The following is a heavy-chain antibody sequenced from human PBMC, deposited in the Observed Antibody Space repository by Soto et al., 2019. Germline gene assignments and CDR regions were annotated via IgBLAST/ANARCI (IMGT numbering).Heavy chain of an antibody. Sequence: PSETLSLTCAVYGGSFSGYYWSWIRQPPGKGLEWIGEINHSGSTNYNPSLKSRVTISVDTSKNQFSLKLSSVTAADTAVYYCARLDHYYDNPGYWGQGTLVTVSS. V-gene: IGHV4-34*01. CDR2: INHSGST. CDR1: GGSFSGYY. D-gene: IGHD3-22*01. CDR3: ARLDHYYDNPGY. J-gene: IGHJ4*02.